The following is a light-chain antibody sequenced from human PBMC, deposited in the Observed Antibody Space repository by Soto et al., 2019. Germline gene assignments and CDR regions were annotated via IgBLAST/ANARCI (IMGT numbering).Light chain of an antibody. CDR1: QSVSSY. CDR2: DAS. CDR3: QQRSNWFT. Sequence: EIVLTQSPATLSLSPGERATLSCRASQSVSSYLAWYQQKPGQAPRLLIYDASNRATGIPARFSGSGSGTDVTLTISSLEPEDFAVYYCQQRSNWFTFGPVTKVDI. J-gene: IGKJ3*01. V-gene: IGKV3-11*01.